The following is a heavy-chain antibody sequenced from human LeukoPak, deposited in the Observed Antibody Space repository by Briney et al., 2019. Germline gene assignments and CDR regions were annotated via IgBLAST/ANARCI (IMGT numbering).Heavy chain of an antibody. CDR2: IRADGTEK. V-gene: IGHV3-7*03. CDR1: GFIFNNEW. J-gene: IGHJ4*02. CDR3: SRRLDY. Sequence: GGSLRLSCAASGFIFNNEWMDWVRQAPGKGLEWVANIRADGTEKYYVDSVKGRFTISRDNAKNSLYLQLNSLRVEDTAVCSCSRRLDYWGQGTLVTVPS.